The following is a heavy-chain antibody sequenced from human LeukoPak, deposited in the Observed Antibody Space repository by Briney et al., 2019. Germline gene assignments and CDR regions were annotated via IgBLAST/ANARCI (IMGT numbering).Heavy chain of an antibody. CDR2: IIPILGIA. CDR3: ARGGSYYGSEKDWFDP. V-gene: IGHV1-69*04. CDR1: GGTFSSYA. Sequence: SVKVSCKASGGTFSSYAISWVRQAPGQGLEWMGRIIPILGIANYAQKFQGRVTITADKSTSTAYMELSSLRSEDTAVYYCARGGSYYGSEKDWFDPWGQGTLVTVSS. D-gene: IGHD3-10*01. J-gene: IGHJ5*02.